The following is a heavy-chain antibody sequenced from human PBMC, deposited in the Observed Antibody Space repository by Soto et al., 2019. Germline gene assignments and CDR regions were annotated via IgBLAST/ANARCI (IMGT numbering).Heavy chain of an antibody. CDR3: ARDQVGDSSQDY. D-gene: IGHD3-22*01. Sequence: ASAKVCCKACGYTFTSYAMHWARQAPGQRLEWMGWINAGNGNTKYSQKFQGRVTVTRDTSASTAYMELSSLRSEDTAVYYCARDQVGDSSQDYWGQGTLVTVSS. J-gene: IGHJ4*02. CDR1: GYTFTSYA. CDR2: INAGNGNT. V-gene: IGHV1-3*01.